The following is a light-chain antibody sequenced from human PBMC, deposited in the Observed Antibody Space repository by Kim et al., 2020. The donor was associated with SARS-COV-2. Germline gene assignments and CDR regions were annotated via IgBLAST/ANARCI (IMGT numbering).Light chain of an antibody. V-gene: IGKV3-15*01. CDR3: QQYNNGRPVT. CDR1: QTVNNN. Sequence: PGERVTLSCRASQTVNNNVAWYQQKPGQSPRLLMFAASTRATGIPARFSGSGSGTEYTLTIDSLQPEDSAVYYCQQYNNGRPVTFGGGTKVDIK. J-gene: IGKJ4*01. CDR2: AAS.